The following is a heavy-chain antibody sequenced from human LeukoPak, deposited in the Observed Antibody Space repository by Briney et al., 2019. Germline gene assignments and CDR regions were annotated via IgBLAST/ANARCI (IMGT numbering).Heavy chain of an antibody. CDR1: GYTFTSYY. J-gene: IGHJ4*02. CDR3: ARTLSGSGISY. CDR2: INPGGDST. D-gene: IGHD3-10*01. Sequence: ASVKVSCKASGYTFTSYYMHWVRQAPGQGPEWMGIINPGGDSTNFAQNFQGRVTLTRDTSTSTVYMELSSLSSEDTAIYYCARTLSGSGISYWGQGTLVIVSS. V-gene: IGHV1-46*01.